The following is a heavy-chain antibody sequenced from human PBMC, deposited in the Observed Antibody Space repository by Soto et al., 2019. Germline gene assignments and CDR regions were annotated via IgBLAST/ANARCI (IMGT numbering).Heavy chain of an antibody. J-gene: IGHJ6*02. V-gene: IGHV3-49*03. CDR1: GFTFGDYA. D-gene: IGHD3-9*01. CDR3: TRAILTGYYKPNYYYYGMDV. Sequence: GGSLRLSCTASGFTFGDYAMSWFRQAPGKGLEWVGFIRSKAYGGTTEYAASVKGRFTISRDDSKSISYLQMNSLKTEDTALYYCTRAILTGYYKPNYYYYGMDVWGQGTTVTVSS. CDR2: IRSKAYGGTT.